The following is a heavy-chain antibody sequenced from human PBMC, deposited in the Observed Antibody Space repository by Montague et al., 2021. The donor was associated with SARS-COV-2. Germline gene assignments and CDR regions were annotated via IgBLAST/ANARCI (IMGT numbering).Heavy chain of an antibody. Sequence: TQSLTCTVSGGSISSGGYYWSWIRQHPGKGLEWIGYIYYSGSTYYNPSLKSRVTISVDTSKNQFSLKLSSVTAADTAVYYCASLPRITIFGVVIHFDYWGQGTLVTVSS. CDR1: GGSISSGGYY. CDR3: ASLPRITIFGVVIHFDY. V-gene: IGHV4-31*03. CDR2: IYYSGST. J-gene: IGHJ4*02. D-gene: IGHD3-3*01.